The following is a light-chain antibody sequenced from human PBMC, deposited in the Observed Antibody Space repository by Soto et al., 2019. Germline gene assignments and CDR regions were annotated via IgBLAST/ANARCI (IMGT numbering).Light chain of an antibody. CDR1: SSNIGAGYD. CDR3: QSYDSSLSGLHVV. Sequence: QSVLTQPPSVSGAPGQRVTISCTGSSSNIGAGYDVHWYQQLPGTAPKLLIYGNSNRPSGVPDRFSGSKSGTSASLAITGLQAEHEADYYCQSYDSSLSGLHVVFGGGTKLTVL. CDR2: GNS. V-gene: IGLV1-40*01. J-gene: IGLJ2*01.